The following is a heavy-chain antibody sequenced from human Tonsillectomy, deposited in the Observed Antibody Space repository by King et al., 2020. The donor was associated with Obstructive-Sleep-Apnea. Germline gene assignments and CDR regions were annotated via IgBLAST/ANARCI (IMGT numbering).Heavy chain of an antibody. V-gene: IGHV3-23*04. J-gene: IGHJ4*02. CDR3: ATVNGYTYGYVDY. CDR1: GFTLSSYA. CDR2: ISGSGGST. Sequence: VQLVESGGGLVQPGGSLRLSCAASGFTLSSYAMTWVRQAPGKGLEWVSFISGSGGSTYYADSVKGRFTISRDNSKNTLYLQMNSLRAEDTAVYYCATVNGYTYGYVDYWGQGTLVTVSS. D-gene: IGHD5-18*01.